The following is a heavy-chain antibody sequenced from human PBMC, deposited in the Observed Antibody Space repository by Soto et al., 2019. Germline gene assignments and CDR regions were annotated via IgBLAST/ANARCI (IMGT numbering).Heavy chain of an antibody. Sequence: SETLSLTSTVSGGNISDFYCRCIRQPTGKGLEGCVYIYYSGSTNYNPSLKSRVTISVDTSKNQFSLKLSSVTAADTAVYYCAREEPTRYCSGGSCYSESYYFDYWGQGTLVTVSS. D-gene: IGHD2-15*01. J-gene: IGHJ4*02. CDR3: AREEPTRYCSGGSCYSESYYFDY. V-gene: IGHV4-59*01. CDR1: GGNISDFY. CDR2: IYYSGST.